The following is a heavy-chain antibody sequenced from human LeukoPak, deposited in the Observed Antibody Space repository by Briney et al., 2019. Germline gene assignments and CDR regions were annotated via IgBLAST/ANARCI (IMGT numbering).Heavy chain of an antibody. CDR3: AKDSMVRDYYYYYYMDV. D-gene: IGHD3-10*01. J-gene: IGHJ6*03. CDR1: GISVSSNY. Sequence: HPGGSLRLSCAASGISVSSNYMSWVRQAPGKGLQWVSVIYVDGSTYYADSVKGRITISRDNSRNTLYLQMNSLRAEDTAVYYCAKDSMVRDYYYYYYMDVWGKGTTVTISS. CDR2: IYVDGST. V-gene: IGHV3-66*01.